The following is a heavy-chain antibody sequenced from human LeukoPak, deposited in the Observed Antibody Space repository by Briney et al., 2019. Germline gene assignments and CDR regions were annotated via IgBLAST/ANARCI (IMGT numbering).Heavy chain of an antibody. Sequence: SGGSLRLSCAASGFTFDDYAMHWVRQAPGKGLEWVSGISWNSGSIGYADSVKGRFTISRDNAKNSLYLQMNSLRAEDTALYYCAPGRNYYYGMDVWGQGTTVTVSS. CDR3: APGRNYYYGMDV. D-gene: IGHD1-14*01. CDR2: ISWNSGSI. CDR1: GFTFDDYA. J-gene: IGHJ6*02. V-gene: IGHV3-9*01.